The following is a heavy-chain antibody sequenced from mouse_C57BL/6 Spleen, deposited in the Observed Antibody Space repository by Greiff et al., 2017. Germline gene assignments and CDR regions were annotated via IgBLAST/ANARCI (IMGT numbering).Heavy chain of an antibody. Sequence: QVQLKESGAELVKPGASVKLSCKASGYTFTEYTIHWVKQRSGQGLAWIGWFYPGSGSITYNEKFKDKATLTADKSSSTVYMELSRLTSEDSAVYFCARHEEGLWSNYLAWFTYWGQGTLVTVSA. CDR2: FYPGSGSI. D-gene: IGHD2-5*01. CDR3: ARHEEGLWSNYLAWFTY. CDR1: GYTFTEYT. J-gene: IGHJ3*01. V-gene: IGHV1-62-2*01.